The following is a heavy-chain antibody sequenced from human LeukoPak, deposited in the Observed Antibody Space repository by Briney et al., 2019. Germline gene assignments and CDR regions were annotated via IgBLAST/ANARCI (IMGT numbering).Heavy chain of an antibody. CDR3: ARQSGGTYQDFDY. CDR2: FYSSGTT. D-gene: IGHD1-26*01. Sequence: SETLSLTCTVSGGSISTSAYYWGRIRQPPGKGLEWIGSFYSSGTTYYNPSLKSRLTISVDTAKNQFSLNLSSVIAADTAVYYCARQSGGTYQDFDYWGRGILVTVSP. CDR1: GGSISTSAYY. J-gene: IGHJ4*02. V-gene: IGHV4-39*01.